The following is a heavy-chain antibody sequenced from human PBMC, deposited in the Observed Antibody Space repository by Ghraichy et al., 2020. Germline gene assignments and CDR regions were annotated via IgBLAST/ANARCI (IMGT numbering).Heavy chain of an antibody. CDR3: ARGSRVVRYYYYDAMDV. CDR2: ITSTSRFK. V-gene: IGHV3-48*02. J-gene: IGHJ6*02. D-gene: IGHD4-23*01. CDR1: GFTFSSYS. Sequence: GGSLRLSCTASGFTFSSYSMNWVRQAPAKGLEWVSYITSTSRFKSYADSVKGWFTISRDNAKNSLYLQINNLRDEDTAVYYCARGSRVVRYYYYDAMDVWGQGTTVTVSS.